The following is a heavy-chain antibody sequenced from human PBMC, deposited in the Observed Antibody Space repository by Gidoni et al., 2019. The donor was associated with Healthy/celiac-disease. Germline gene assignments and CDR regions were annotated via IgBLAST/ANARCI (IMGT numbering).Heavy chain of an antibody. CDR1: GLPFSTYA. CDR3: ARESGIAVAGPQGYDYYYYGMDV. Sequence: EVQLVESGGGLVQPGGSLRLSCAASGLPFSTYAMRWVLQAPGKGLEWVANIKQDGSEKYYVDSVKGRFTSSRDNAKNSLYLQMNSLRAEDTAVYYCARESGIAVAGPQGYDYYYYGMDVWGQGTTVTVSS. J-gene: IGHJ6*02. D-gene: IGHD6-19*01. CDR2: IKQDGSEK. V-gene: IGHV3-7*03.